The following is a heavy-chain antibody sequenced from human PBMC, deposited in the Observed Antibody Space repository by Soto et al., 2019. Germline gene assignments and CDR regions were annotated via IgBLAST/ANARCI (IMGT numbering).Heavy chain of an antibody. J-gene: IGHJ3*02. D-gene: IGHD3-22*01. V-gene: IGHV1-2*04. CDR2: INPNSGGT. Sequence: GASVKVSCKACGYTFTGYYMHWVRQAPGQGLEWMGWINPNSGGTNYAQKFQGWVTMTRDTSISTAYMELSRLRSDDTAVYYCARERGDYYDSSGSLMMAFDIWGQGTMVTVSS. CDR3: ARERGDYYDSSGSLMMAFDI. CDR1: GYTFTGYY.